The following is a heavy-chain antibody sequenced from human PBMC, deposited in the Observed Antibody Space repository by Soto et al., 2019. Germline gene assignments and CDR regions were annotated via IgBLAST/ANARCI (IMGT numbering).Heavy chain of an antibody. D-gene: IGHD2-21*02. Sequence: PVGSLRLSCAASGFTFSSYGMHWARQAPGKGLEWVAVIWYDGSNKYYADSVKGRFTISRDNSKNTLYLQMNSLRAEDTAVYYCARAPIVVVTAPYYYYGMDVWGQGTTVTVSS. CDR1: GFTFSSYG. J-gene: IGHJ6*02. CDR2: IWYDGSNK. V-gene: IGHV3-33*01. CDR3: ARAPIVVVTAPYYYYGMDV.